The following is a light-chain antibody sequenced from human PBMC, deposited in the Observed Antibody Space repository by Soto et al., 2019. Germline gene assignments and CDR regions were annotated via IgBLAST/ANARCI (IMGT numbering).Light chain of an antibody. J-gene: IGKJ1*01. CDR3: QQDGSPAPWT. CDR1: QSVYSDY. Sequence: IVLTQSPGSLSLSPGDRATLSCRASQSVYSDYVAWYQKKPGQAPKILIYETSTRATGIPDRFSGSGSGTDFTLTISRREPDDFAVYYCQQDGSPAPWTFGQGTKVDMK. CDR2: ETS. V-gene: IGKV3-20*01.